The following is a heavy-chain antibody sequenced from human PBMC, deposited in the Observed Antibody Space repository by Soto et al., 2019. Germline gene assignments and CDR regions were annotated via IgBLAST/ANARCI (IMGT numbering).Heavy chain of an antibody. D-gene: IGHD2-15*01. CDR3: ARDRVQMVDGLDV. CDR1: GFTFSNNG. V-gene: IGHV3-33*01. CDR2: IWYDGINK. J-gene: IGHJ6*02. Sequence: QVQLVESGGGVVQPGRSLRLSCAASGFTFSNNGMHWVRQAPGKGLEWVAVIWYDGINKYYADSVKGRFIISRDNSKNTVYLQMNSLRAEDTAVYYCARDRVQMVDGLDVWGQGTTVT.